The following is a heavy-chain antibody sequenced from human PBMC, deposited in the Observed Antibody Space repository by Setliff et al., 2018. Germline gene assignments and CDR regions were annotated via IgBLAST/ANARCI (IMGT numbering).Heavy chain of an antibody. V-gene: IGHV3-23*01. J-gene: IGHJ6*02. D-gene: IGHD6-13*01. CDR3: ARDYAYSSRTSGMDV. CDR2: ISGRADST. Sequence: GGSLRLSCAASGFTFTSYAMSWVRQAPGKGLEWVSLISGRADSTYYAGSVKGRFTISRYNAKNSLYLQMNSLRAEDMALYYCARDYAYSSRTSGMDVWGQGTTVTVSS. CDR1: GFTFTSYA.